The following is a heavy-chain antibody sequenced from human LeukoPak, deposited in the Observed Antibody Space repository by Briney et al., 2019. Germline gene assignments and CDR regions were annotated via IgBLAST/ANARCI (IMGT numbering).Heavy chain of an antibody. J-gene: IGHJ4*02. V-gene: IGHV3-7*01. CDR1: GYSFSSNM. CDR3: MSAHGY. CDR2: ILPGGSES. Sequence: GGSLRLSCVVSGYSFSSNMMTWVRQAPGKGPEWVATILPGGSESYRVDSVKGRFTISRDNAKNSLYLQMNSLRAEDTAVYYCMSAHGYWGQGTLVTVSS.